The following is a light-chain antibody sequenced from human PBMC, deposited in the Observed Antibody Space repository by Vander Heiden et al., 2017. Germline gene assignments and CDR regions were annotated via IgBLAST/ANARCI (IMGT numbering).Light chain of an antibody. CDR1: SLRSYY. CDR2: GKN. V-gene: IGLV3-19*01. CDR3: NSRDSSGNPL. Sequence: SSELTQAPAVSVAFGQTVRITCQGDSLRSYYASWYQQKPGQAPVLVIYGKNNRPSGIPDRFAGSSSGNTASLTITGAQAEDEADYYCNSRDSSGNPLFGGGTKLTVL. J-gene: IGLJ2*01.